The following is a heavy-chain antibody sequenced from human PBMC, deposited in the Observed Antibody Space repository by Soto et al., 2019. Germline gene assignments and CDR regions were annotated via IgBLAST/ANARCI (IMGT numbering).Heavy chain of an antibody. D-gene: IGHD3-3*01. CDR2: TRNKANSYTT. CDR3: ARSGPYSHFQH. CDR1: GFTFSDHY. V-gene: IGHV3-72*01. Sequence: EVQLVESGGGLVQPGGSLRLSCVVSGFTFSDHYMDWVRQAQGKGLEWVGRTRNKANSYTTEYAASVKGRFTISIDDSKNSLYLQMNSLKTGDTAVYYCARSGPYSHFQHWGQCTLVTVSS. J-gene: IGHJ1*01.